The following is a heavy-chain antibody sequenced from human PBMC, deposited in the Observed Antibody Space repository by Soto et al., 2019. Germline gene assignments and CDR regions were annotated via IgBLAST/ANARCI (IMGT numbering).Heavy chain of an antibody. J-gene: IGHJ4*02. CDR1: GGSVSSGSYY. D-gene: IGHD3-22*01. V-gene: IGHV4-61*01. Sequence: SETLSLTCTVSGGSVSSGSYYWSWIRQPPGKGLEWIGYIYYSGSTNYNPSLKSRVTISVDTSKNQFSLKLSSVTAADTAVYYCARVHRYYYDSSGFDYWGQGTLVTVSS. CDR3: ARVHRYYYDSSGFDY. CDR2: IYYSGST.